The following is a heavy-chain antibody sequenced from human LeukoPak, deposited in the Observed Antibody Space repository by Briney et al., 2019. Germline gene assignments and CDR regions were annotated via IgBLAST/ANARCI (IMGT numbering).Heavy chain of an antibody. D-gene: IGHD3-10*01. CDR3: ARDLITMVRGVIGY. J-gene: IGHJ4*02. CDR2: ISAYNGNT. Sequence: ASVKVSCKASGYTFTSYYMHWVRQAPGQGLEWMGWISAYNGNTNYAQKLQGRVTMTTDTSTSTAYMELRSLRSDDTAVYYCARDLITMVRGVIGYWGQGTLVTVSS. V-gene: IGHV1-18*04. CDR1: GYTFTSYY.